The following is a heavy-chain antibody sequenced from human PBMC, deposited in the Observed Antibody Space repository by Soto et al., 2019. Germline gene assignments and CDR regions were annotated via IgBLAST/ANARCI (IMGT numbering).Heavy chain of an antibody. CDR1: GYRFTGYY. J-gene: IGHJ4*02. CDR3: ARGSGESWFEFDY. CDR2: INPNTGDT. Sequence: ASVKVSCKASGYRFTGYYMHWVRQAPGQGLEWMGWINPNTGDTNYAQKFQAMVTVTRDTSISIAYMELSRLSSDDTAVYYCARGSGESWFEFDYWGQAXLVTFNS. V-gene: IGHV1-2*02. D-gene: IGHD6-19*01.